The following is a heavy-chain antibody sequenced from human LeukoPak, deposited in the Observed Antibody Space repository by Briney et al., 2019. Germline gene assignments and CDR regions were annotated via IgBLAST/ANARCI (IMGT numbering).Heavy chain of an antibody. CDR1: GLTFRNYA. J-gene: IGHJ4*02. CDR3: AKGSGSSCYSPCDY. Sequence: GGSLRLSCAASGLTFRNYAMSWVRQAPGKGLEWVSVICADDGNTYYADAVKGRFTISRDNSKDTLYLQMDSLRAEDTAVYYCAKGSGSSCYSPCDYWGQGILVTVSS. CDR2: ICADDGNT. V-gene: IGHV3-23*01. D-gene: IGHD2-15*01.